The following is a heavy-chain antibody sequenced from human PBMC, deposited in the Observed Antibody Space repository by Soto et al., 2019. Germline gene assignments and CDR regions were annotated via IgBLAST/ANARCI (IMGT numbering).Heavy chain of an antibody. J-gene: IGHJ4*02. V-gene: IGHV4-59*01. CDR1: GGSISSYY. CDR3: ARGGSGWYGGY. Sequence: QVQLQESGPGLVKPSETLSLTCTVSGGSISSYYCSWIRQPPGKGLEWIGYIYYSGTGYTNYNPSLQSRVTISVDTSKNQFSLNLSSVTAADTATYYCARGGSGWYGGYWGQGTLVTVSS. D-gene: IGHD6-19*01. CDR2: IYYSGTGYT.